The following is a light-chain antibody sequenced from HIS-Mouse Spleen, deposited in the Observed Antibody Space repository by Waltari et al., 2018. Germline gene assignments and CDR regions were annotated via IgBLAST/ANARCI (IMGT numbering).Light chain of an antibody. CDR1: ALPKKY. V-gene: IGLV3-10*01. CDR3: YSTDSSGNHRV. Sequence: SYELTQPPSVSVSPGQTARITCSGDALPKKYAYWDQQKSGQAPVLVIYEDSKRPAGIRERFSGSSSGTMATLTISGAQVEDEADYYCYSTDSSGNHRVFGGGTKLTVL. CDR2: EDS. J-gene: IGLJ2*01.